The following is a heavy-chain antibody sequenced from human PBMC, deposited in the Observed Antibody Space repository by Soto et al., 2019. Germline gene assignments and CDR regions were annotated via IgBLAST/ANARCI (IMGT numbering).Heavy chain of an antibody. Sequence: ASVKVSCKASGYTFTSYYMHWVRQAPGQGLEWMGIINPRGGSTSYAQKFQGRVTMTRDTSTSTVYMELSSLRSEDTAVYYCAREGLIAVAGTRSAFDIWGQGTMVTVS. D-gene: IGHD6-19*01. V-gene: IGHV1-46*01. CDR2: INPRGGST. CDR3: AREGLIAVAGTRSAFDI. CDR1: GYTFTSYY. J-gene: IGHJ3*02.